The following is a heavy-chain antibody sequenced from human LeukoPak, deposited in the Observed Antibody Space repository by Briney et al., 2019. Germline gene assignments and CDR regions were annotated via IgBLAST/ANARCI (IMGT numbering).Heavy chain of an antibody. V-gene: IGHV3-48*01. CDR2: ISSSSSTI. D-gene: IGHD6-19*01. CDR3: ARDPRQWLAPFDY. J-gene: IGHJ4*02. CDR1: GFTFSSYS. Sequence: GGSLRLSCAASGFTFSSYSMNWVRQAPGKGLEWVSYISSSSSTIYYADSVKGRFTISRDNAKNSLYLQMNSLRAGDTAVYYCARDPRQWLAPFDYWGQGTLVTVSS.